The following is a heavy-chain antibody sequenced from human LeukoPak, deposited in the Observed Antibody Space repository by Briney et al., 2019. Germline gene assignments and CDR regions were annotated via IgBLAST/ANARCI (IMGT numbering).Heavy chain of an antibody. CDR3: ARGTLGGGFGY. CDR2: ITGHSSTI. V-gene: IGHV3-48*01. J-gene: IGHJ4*02. Sequence: GGSLRLSCAASGFTFSSYSMNWVRQAPGKGLEWVSYITGHSSTIYYADSVKGRFTISRDNSKNTLYLQMNSLRAEDTAVYSCARGTLGGGFGYWGQGTLVTVSS. CDR1: GFTFSSYS. D-gene: IGHD3-16*01.